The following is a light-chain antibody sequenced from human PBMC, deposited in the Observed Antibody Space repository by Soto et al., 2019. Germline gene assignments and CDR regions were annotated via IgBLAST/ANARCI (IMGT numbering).Light chain of an antibody. V-gene: IGKV3-20*01. Sequence: EIVLTQSPGTLSLSPGDRATLSCRASQSVSSNFLAWYQQKPGQAPRLLIYGASIRATGIPDRFSGSGSGTDFTLTIRRLETEDFAMYFCHQYGSSPRTFGQGTKVEIQ. CDR3: HQYGSSPRT. CDR2: GAS. J-gene: IGKJ1*01. CDR1: QSVSSNF.